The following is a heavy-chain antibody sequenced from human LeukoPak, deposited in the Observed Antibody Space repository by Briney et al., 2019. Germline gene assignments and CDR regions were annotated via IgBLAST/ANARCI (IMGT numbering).Heavy chain of an antibody. Sequence: GGSLRLSCAASGFTFSSYSMNWVRQAPGKGLEWVSSISSSSSYIYYADSVKGRFTISRDNAKNSLYLQMNSLRDEDTAVYYCARPLYAVPGIAAPDYWGQGTLVTVSS. CDR1: GFTFSSYS. J-gene: IGHJ4*02. CDR3: ARPLYAVPGIAAPDY. D-gene: IGHD6-13*01. V-gene: IGHV3-21*01. CDR2: ISSSSSYI.